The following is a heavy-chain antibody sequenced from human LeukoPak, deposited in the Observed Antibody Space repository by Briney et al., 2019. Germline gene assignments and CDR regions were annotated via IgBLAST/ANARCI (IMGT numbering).Heavy chain of an antibody. Sequence: SETLSLTCTVSGGSISSGSYYWSWIRQPAGKGLEWIGRIYTSGSTNYNPSLKSRVTISVDTSKNQFSLKLSSVTAADTAVYYCAREAVTAMYYFDYWGQGTLVTVSS. V-gene: IGHV4-61*02. J-gene: IGHJ4*02. CDR3: AREAVTAMYYFDY. CDR1: GGSISSGSYY. CDR2: IYTSGST. D-gene: IGHD4-17*01.